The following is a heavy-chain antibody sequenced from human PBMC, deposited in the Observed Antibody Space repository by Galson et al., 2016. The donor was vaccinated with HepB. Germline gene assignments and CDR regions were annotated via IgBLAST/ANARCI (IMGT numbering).Heavy chain of an antibody. CDR1: GGSISSGSYY. J-gene: IGHJ6*04. V-gene: IGHV4-61*02. CDR3: ARGRNGMDV. CDR2: IYTSGIT. Sequence: TLSLTCTVSGGSISSGSYYWSWIRQPAGKGLEWIGRIYTSGITNYIPSLKSRVTISADTSKNQISLKLSSVTAAATAVYYCARGRNGMDVWGKGTTVTVSS.